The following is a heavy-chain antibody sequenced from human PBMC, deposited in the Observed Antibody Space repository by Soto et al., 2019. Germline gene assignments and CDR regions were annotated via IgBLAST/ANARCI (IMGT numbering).Heavy chain of an antibody. Sequence: SETLSLTCAVYGGSFSGYYWSWIRQPPGKGLEWIGEINHSGSTNYNPSLKSRVTISVDTSKNQFSLKLSSVTAADTAVYYCARGLHSSKTGGNKYFDYWGQGTLVTVSS. CDR2: INHSGST. V-gene: IGHV4-34*01. J-gene: IGHJ4*02. CDR3: ARGLHSSKTGGNKYFDY. CDR1: GGSFSGYY. D-gene: IGHD6-13*01.